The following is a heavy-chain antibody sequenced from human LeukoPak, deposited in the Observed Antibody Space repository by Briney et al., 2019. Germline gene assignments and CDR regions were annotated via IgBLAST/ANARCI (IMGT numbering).Heavy chain of an antibody. Sequence: SETLSLTCTVSGGSISSYYWSWIRQPPGKGLEWIGYIYYGGSTNYNPSLKSRVTISVDTSKNQFSLKLSSVTAADTAVYYCARLVGAHDYWGQGTLVTVSS. CDR1: GGSISSYY. D-gene: IGHD1-26*01. CDR3: ARLVGAHDY. V-gene: IGHV4-59*08. J-gene: IGHJ4*02. CDR2: IYYGGST.